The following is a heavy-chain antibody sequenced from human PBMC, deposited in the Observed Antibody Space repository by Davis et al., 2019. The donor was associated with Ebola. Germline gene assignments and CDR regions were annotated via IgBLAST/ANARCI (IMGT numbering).Heavy chain of an antibody. CDR2: ITYTGYT. V-gene: IGHV4-59*01. Sequence: MPSETLSLTFPVSGGSITGYSWNWTRQSPGKGLEWIGFITYTGYTTYNPSLKSRVSMSVNPSANHFSLGLKSVTAADTAVYDCAGDSVGALDVWGHGTMVTVS. CDR1: GGSITGYS. CDR3: AGDSVGALDV. J-gene: IGHJ3*01.